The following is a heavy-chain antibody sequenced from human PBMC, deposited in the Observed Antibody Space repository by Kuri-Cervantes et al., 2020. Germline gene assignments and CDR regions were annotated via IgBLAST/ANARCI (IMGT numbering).Heavy chain of an antibody. Sequence: GGSLRLSCAASGFTFSHFSMHWVRQPPGRGLEWVASIYFDGSNSYHAESVKDRFTISRDDSKNTLYLQMNSLRAEDTAVYYCAREWDPDTAMVNGGAFDIWGQGTMVTVSS. D-gene: IGHD5-18*01. V-gene: IGHV3-30-3*01. J-gene: IGHJ3*02. CDR1: GFTFSHFS. CDR3: AREWDPDTAMVNGGAFDI. CDR2: IYFDGSNS.